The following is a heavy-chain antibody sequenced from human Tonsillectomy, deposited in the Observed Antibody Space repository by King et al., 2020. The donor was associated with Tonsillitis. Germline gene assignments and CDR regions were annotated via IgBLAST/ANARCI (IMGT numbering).Heavy chain of an antibody. CDR1: GFTFTNYD. CDR2: IYSDGSRT. J-gene: IGHJ4*02. CDR3: ARFGRGPPRGYFDY. D-gene: IGHD2-15*01. Sequence: VQLVESGGGLAQPGGSLRLSCVASGFTFTNYDMSWVRQAPGKGLEWVSIIYSDGSRTYYADSVKGRVTISRDDSKNTLYLQMNSLRADDTAEYYCARFGRGPPRGYFDYWGQGILVSVSS. V-gene: IGHV3-23*03.